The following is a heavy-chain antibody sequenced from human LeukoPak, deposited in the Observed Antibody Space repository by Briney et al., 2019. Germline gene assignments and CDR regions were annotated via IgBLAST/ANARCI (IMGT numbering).Heavy chain of an antibody. D-gene: IGHD5-18*01. J-gene: IGHJ4*02. CDR2: INHSGRT. V-gene: IGHV4-39*07. CDR1: GGSISSSSYY. CDR3: ARVGIQLWPQYYFDY. Sequence: PSETLSLTCTVSGGSISSSSYYWGWIRQPPGKGLEWIGEINHSGRTNYNPSLKSRVTISVDTSKNQFSLKLSSVTAADTAVYYCARVGIQLWPQYYFDYWGQGTLVTVSS.